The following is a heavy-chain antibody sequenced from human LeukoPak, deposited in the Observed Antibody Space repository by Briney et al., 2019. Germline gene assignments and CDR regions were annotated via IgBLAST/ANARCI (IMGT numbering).Heavy chain of an antibody. CDR2: INHSGIT. CDR1: GGSFSGYY. Sequence: SETLSLTCAVYGGSFSGYYWSWIRQPPGKGLEWIGEINHSGITNYNPSLKSRVTISVDTSKNQFSLKLSSVTAADTAVYYCARAITGTTIWGQETLVTVSS. V-gene: IGHV4-34*01. D-gene: IGHD1-7*01. J-gene: IGHJ4*02. CDR3: ARAITGTTI.